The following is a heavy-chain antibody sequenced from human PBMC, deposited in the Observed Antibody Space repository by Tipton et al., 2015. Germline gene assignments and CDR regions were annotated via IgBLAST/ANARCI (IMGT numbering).Heavy chain of an antibody. CDR2: IYSGGST. CDR1: GFTFTNYW. J-gene: IGHJ4*02. CDR3: ARGQWLVNY. Sequence: GSLRLSCAASGFTFTNYWMTWVRQAPGKGLEWVSIIYSGGSTYYADSVKGRFTISRDNSKNTLYLQMNSLRAEDTAVYYCARGQWLVNYWGQGTLVTVSS. D-gene: IGHD6-19*01. V-gene: IGHV3-53*01.